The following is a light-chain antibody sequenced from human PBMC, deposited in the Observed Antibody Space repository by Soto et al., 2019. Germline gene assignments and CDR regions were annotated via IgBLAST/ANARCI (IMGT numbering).Light chain of an antibody. CDR1: QSISTL. CDR2: KTS. Sequence: DIQMTQSPSTLSGSVGDRVAITCRASQSISTLLAWYQQKPGKAPNLLIYKTSVLESGVPSRFSGSGSGTEFTLTISSLQPDDFATYYYQQYSSYPWTFGQGTKVESK. CDR3: QQYSSYPWT. J-gene: IGKJ1*01. V-gene: IGKV1-5*03.